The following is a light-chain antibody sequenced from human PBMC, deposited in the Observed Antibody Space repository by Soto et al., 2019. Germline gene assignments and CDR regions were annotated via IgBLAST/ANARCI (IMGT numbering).Light chain of an antibody. V-gene: IGKV1-39*01. CDR3: QQSDSTPYT. CDR1: QTISYY. Sequence: DIQMTQSPSSLSASVGDMVTITCRASQTISYYLNWYQQKPGKAPRLLIYDASSLLSGVPSRFSGSGSGTDFTLTIASLQPEDFSTYYCQQSDSTPYTFGQGTKVDIK. J-gene: IGKJ2*01. CDR2: DAS.